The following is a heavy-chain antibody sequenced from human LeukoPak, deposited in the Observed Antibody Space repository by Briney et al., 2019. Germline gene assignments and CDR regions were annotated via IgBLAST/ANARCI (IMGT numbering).Heavy chain of an antibody. J-gene: IGHJ2*01. CDR2: IYHSGST. CDR3: ARQDYYDSGAWYFDL. CDR1: GGSIRSSNW. D-gene: IGHD3-22*01. V-gene: IGHV4-4*02. Sequence: SGTLSLTCAVSGGSIRSSNWWSWVRQPPGKGLEWIGEIYHSGSTNYNPSLKSRVTISEDTSKNQFSLKLTSVTAADTAVYYCARQDYYDSGAWYFDLWGRGTLVTVSS.